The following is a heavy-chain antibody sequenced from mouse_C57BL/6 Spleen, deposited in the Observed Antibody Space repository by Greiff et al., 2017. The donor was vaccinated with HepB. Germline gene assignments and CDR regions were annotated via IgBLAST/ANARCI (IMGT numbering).Heavy chain of an antibody. V-gene: IGHV1-64*01. J-gene: IGHJ2*01. CDR2: IHPNSGST. CDR1: GYTFTSYW. Sequence: QVQLQQPGAELVKPGASVKLSCKASGYTFTSYWMHWVKPRPGQGLEWIGMIHPNSGSTNYNETFKSKATLTVDKSASTAYMQRRSLTSEDAAVYYCARSGANWDVCFDYWGQGTTLTVSS. D-gene: IGHD4-1*01. CDR3: ARSGANWDVCFDY.